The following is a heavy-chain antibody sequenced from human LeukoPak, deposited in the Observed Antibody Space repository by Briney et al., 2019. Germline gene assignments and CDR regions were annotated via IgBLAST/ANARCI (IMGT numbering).Heavy chain of an antibody. CDR1: GFTLSSDA. J-gene: IGHJ4*02. Sequence: PGGSLCLSYAASGFTLSSDAMSWVRQAPGKGLEWVSAISGSGGSTYYADSVKGRFTISRDNSKNTVYLQMNSLRAEDTAVYYCEKDIYTYGTGGFHCWGQGGLVTVSS. V-gene: IGHV3-23*01. CDR2: ISGSGGST. D-gene: IGHD7-27*01. CDR3: EKDIYTYGTGGFHC.